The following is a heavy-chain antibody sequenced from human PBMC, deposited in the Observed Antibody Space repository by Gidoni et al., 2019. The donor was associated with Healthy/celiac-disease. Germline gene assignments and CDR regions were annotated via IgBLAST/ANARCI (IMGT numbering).Heavy chain of an antibody. CDR1: GSTLPEFS. CDR2: SDPEDGET. Sequence: QVQLVQSGATVKTPRASVTLPCTVSGSTLPEFSLPCVQQSPGKGLEWMGGSDPEDGETIYAQKCQGRVTMTEETATDTAYMYRSSLRYEDTAVYYWATDVGPAAISHGYYYYGMDVWGQGTTVTVSS. D-gene: IGHD2-2*02. CDR3: ATDVGPAAISHGYYYYGMDV. J-gene: IGHJ6*02. V-gene: IGHV1-24*01.